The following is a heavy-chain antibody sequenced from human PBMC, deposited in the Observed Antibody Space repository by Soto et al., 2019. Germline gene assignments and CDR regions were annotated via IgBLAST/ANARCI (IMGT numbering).Heavy chain of an antibody. V-gene: IGHV4-59*01. CDR1: GGSISSYY. D-gene: IGHD4-17*01. Sequence: QVQLQESGPGLVKPSETLSLTCTVSGGSISSYYWSWIRQPPGKGLEWIGYIYYSGSTNYNPSLKSRVTISVDTSKNQFSLKLSSVTAADTAVYYCAKTTDPNWFDPWGQGTLVTVSS. CDR2: IYYSGST. CDR3: AKTTDPNWFDP. J-gene: IGHJ5*02.